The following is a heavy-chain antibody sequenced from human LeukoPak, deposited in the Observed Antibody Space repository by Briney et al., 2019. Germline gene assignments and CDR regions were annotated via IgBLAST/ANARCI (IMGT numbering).Heavy chain of an antibody. Sequence: GASVNVSCKASGYTFTSYAMHWVRQAPGQRLEWMGWINAGNGNTKYSQKFQGRVTITRDTSASTAYMELSSLRSEDTAVYYCARVRGIVATTNNWFDPWGQGTLVTVSS. CDR1: GYTFTSYA. J-gene: IGHJ5*02. CDR2: INAGNGNT. V-gene: IGHV1-3*01. D-gene: IGHD5-12*01. CDR3: ARVRGIVATTNNWFDP.